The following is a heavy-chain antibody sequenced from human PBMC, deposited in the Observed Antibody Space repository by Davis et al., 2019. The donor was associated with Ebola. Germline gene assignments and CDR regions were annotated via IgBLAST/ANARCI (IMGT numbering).Heavy chain of an antibody. V-gene: IGHV3-64D*06. D-gene: IGHD6-6*01. J-gene: IGHJ4*02. CDR3: VKTSGEYSSSSRASYFDY. CDR2: ISSNGGST. CDR1: GFTFSSYA. Sequence: PGGSLRLSCAASGFTFSSYAMSWVRQAPGKGLEYVSAISSNGGSTYYADSVKGRFTISRDNSKNTLYLQMSSLRAEDTAVYYCVKTSGEYSSSSRASYFDYWGQGTLVTVSS.